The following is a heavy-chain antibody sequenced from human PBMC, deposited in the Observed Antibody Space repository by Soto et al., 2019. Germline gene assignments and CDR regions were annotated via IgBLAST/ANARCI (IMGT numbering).Heavy chain of an antibody. CDR3: ETDHYYVWGSYGY. J-gene: IGHJ4*02. D-gene: IGHD3-16*01. V-gene: IGHV1-18*04. Sequence: QVQLVQSGAEVKKPGASVKVSCKASGYTFSNYGITWVRQAPGQGLEWMGWISAYNGNTNYAQKLQGRVTMTINTSTNKSYMDLRSLRSDDTAVYYCETDHYYVWGSYGYWGQGTLVTVSS. CDR1: GYTFSNYG. CDR2: ISAYNGNT.